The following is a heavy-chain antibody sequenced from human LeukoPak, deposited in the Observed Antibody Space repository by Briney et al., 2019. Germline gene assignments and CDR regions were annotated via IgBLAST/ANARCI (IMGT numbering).Heavy chain of an antibody. CDR3: ARAEMGHNDY. J-gene: IGHJ4*02. CDR2: INHSGST. D-gene: IGHD5-24*01. V-gene: IGHV4-34*01. Sequence: PSETLSLTCAVYGGSFSGYYWSWIRQPPGKGLEWIGEINHSGSTNYNPSLKSRVTISVDTSKNQFTLKLSSVAAADTAVYYCARAEMGHNDYWGQGTLVTVSS. CDR1: GGSFSGYY.